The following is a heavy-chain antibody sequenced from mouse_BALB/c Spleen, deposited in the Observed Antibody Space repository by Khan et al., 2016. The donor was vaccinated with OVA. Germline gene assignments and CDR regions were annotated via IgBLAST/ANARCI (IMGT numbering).Heavy chain of an antibody. Sequence: QIQLVQSGPELKKPGETVKISCKASGYTFTDYSMHWVKQAPGKGLKWMGWINTETGEPTYADDFKGRFAFSLETSASTAYLPINNLKNEDTDTYFCARRHAMDYWGQGTSVTVSS. J-gene: IGHJ4*01. CDR1: GYTFTDYS. CDR2: INTETGEP. CDR3: ARRHAMDY. V-gene: IGHV9-2-1*01.